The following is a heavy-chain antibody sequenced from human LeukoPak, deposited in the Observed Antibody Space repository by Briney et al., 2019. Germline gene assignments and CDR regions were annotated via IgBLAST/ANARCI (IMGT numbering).Heavy chain of an antibody. CDR2: IYIGGST. CDR3: ARDKSANYYYYAMDV. Sequence: SGGSLRLSCAASGFTVSSNYMSWVRQAPGKGLEWVSVIYIGGSTYYADSVKGRFTISRDISKNTLYLQMNSLRAEDTAVYYCARDKSANYYYYAMDVWGQGTTVTVSS. V-gene: IGHV3-66*01. J-gene: IGHJ6*02. CDR1: GFTVSSNY. D-gene: IGHD6-13*01.